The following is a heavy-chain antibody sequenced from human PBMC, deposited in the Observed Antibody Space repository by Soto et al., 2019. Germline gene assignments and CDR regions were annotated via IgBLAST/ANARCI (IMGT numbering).Heavy chain of an antibody. V-gene: IGHV3-30*04. Sequence: QVQLVESGGGVVQPGWSLRLSCAASGFPCNMYAMHWVRQAPGRGLEWVAVISYHGKNKNFADFVRGRSTISRDNSMNTLDLQIDNLTPDDTAVYYCARGDSVWGVSPFDHWGQGTQVTVS. J-gene: IGHJ4*02. CDR1: GFPCNMYA. CDR2: ISYHGKNK. D-gene: IGHD3-10*01. CDR3: ARGDSVWGVSPFDH.